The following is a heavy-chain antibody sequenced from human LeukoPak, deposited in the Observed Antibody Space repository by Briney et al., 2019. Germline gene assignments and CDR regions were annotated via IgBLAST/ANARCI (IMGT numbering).Heavy chain of an antibody. CDR3: ARADHYSSIQGVNWFDP. Sequence: SEALSLTCTVSGGSISSYYWTWIRQPPGKGLEWIGSIYNDRSTNYNPSLKSRVTISVDTSKNQFSLKLSSVTAADTAVYYCARADHYSSIQGVNWFDPWGQGTLVTVSS. J-gene: IGHJ5*02. V-gene: IGHV4-4*09. CDR1: GGSISSYY. D-gene: IGHD6-13*01. CDR2: IYNDRST.